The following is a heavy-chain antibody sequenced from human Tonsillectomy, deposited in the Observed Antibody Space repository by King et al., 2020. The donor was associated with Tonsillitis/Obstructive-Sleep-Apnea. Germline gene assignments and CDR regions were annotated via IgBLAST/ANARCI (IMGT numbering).Heavy chain of an antibody. CDR2: ISWNSGSI. J-gene: IGHJ5*02. D-gene: IGHD2-2*01. CDR3: AKAQCQDPYSEKFDP. CDR1: GFTFDDYA. V-gene: IGHV3-9*01. Sequence: VQLVESGGGLVQPGRSLRLSCAASGFTFDDYAMHWVRQAPGKGLEWVSGISWNSGSIAYADSVKGRFTIPRDNAKNSLYLQMNSLRAEDTALYYCAKAQCQDPYSEKFDPWGQGTLVTVSS.